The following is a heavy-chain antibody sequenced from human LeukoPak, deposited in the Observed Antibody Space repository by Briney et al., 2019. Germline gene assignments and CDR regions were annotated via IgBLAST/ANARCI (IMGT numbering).Heavy chain of an antibody. D-gene: IGHD2-2*01. CDR3: ARLDIVVVGTNWFDP. V-gene: IGHV4-39*01. J-gene: IGHJ5*02. CDR1: GGSISSSSYS. CDR2: IYYSGST. Sequence: SETLSLTCTVSGGSISSSSYSWGWIRQPPGKGLEWIGSIYYSGSTYYNPSLKSRVTISVDTSKNQFSLKLSSVTAADTAVYYCARLDIVVVGTNWFDPWGQGTLVTVSS.